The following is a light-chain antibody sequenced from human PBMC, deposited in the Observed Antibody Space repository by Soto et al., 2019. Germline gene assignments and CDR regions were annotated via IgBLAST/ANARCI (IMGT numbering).Light chain of an antibody. CDR2: GDT. Sequence: QSVLTQPPSVSGAPGQRVTISCTGSSSNIGAGYDVHWYQQFPGTAPKLLIYGDTNRPSGVPDRFSGSKSGTSASLAITGLQAEDEADYYCAAWDDSLNGRVFGGGTKVTVL. CDR3: AAWDDSLNGRV. V-gene: IGLV1-40*01. J-gene: IGLJ3*02. CDR1: SSNIGAGYD.